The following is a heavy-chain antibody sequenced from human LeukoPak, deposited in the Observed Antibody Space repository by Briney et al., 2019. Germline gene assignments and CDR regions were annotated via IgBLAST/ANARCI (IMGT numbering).Heavy chain of an antibody. D-gene: IGHD3-22*01. CDR1: GDSVSRSDSY. CDR3: ARRRYYDGSGYLD. J-gene: IGHJ1*01. V-gene: IGHV4-39*01. Sequence: SEILSLTCSVSGDSVSRSDSYWDWIRQPPGKGLEWIGTIYHSGRTYYSPSLKSRVTMSVDPSNNQFSLNLRSVTAADTAVYYCARRRYYDGSGYLDWGQGTLLSVSS. CDR2: IYHSGRT.